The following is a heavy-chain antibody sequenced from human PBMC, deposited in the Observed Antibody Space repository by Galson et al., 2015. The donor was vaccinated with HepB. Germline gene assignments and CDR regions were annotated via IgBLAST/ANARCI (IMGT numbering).Heavy chain of an antibody. Sequence: SLRLSCAASGFRFSTYGMNWVRQAPGKGLEWVTFIRHDGTNKYSADSVKGRFTMSRDNSDNTLYLQMDNLRPEDTAVYYCAKDRLPLAAGGSGSYFQDWGQGSLVIVSS. J-gene: IGHJ1*01. V-gene: IGHV3-30*02. CDR2: IRHDGTNK. CDR1: GFRFSTYG. CDR3: AKDRLPLAAGGSGSYFQD. D-gene: IGHD6-13*01.